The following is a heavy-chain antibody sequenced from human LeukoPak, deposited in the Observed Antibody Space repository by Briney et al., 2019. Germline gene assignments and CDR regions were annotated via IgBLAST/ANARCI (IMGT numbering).Heavy chain of an antibody. J-gene: IGHJ6*02. V-gene: IGHV1-18*01. CDR2: ISAYNGNT. CDR1: GYTFTSYG. CDR3: ARDAKDSGSYYYYYGMDV. Sequence: ASVKVSCKASGYTFTSYGISWVRQAPGQGLEWMGWISAYNGNTNYAQKLKGRISMTTDTSTSTAYMELRSLRSDDTAVYYCARDAKDSGSYYYYYGMDVWGQGTTVTVSS. D-gene: IGHD1-26*01.